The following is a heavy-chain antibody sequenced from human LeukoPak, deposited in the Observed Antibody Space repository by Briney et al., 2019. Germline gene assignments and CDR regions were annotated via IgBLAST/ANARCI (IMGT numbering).Heavy chain of an antibody. Sequence: GGSLRLSCAASRFTFSSYSMDWVRQAPGKGLEWVSYISSSSSTIYYADSVKGRFTISRDNAKNSLYLQMNSLRAEDTAFYYCTRGDSVNFYWGQGTLVTVSS. CDR1: RFTFSSYS. V-gene: IGHV3-48*01. J-gene: IGHJ4*02. D-gene: IGHD5/OR15-5a*01. CDR2: ISSSSSTI. CDR3: TRGDSVNFY.